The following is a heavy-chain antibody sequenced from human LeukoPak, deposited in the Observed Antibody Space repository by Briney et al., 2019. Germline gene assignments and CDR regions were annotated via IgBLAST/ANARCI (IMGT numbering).Heavy chain of an antibody. V-gene: IGHV4-59*01. J-gene: IGHJ4*02. CDR2: IYYSGST. CDR3: ARSQARTDFDY. Sequence: PSETLSLTCTVSGGSISTYYWSWIRQPPGKGLEWIEYIYYSGSTNYNPSLKSRVTISIDTSKNQFSLKLSSVTAADTAVYYCARSQARTDFDYWGQGTLVTVSS. CDR1: GGSISTYY.